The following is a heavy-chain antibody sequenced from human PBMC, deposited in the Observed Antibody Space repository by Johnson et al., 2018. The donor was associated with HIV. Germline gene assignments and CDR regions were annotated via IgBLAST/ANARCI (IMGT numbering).Heavy chain of an antibody. CDR1: GFTFSSYA. CDR3: ARIIIGYDYESSGGALDI. J-gene: IGHJ3*02. Sequence: VQLVESGGGLVQPGGSLRLACAASGFTFSSYAMSWVRQAPGKGLEWVSAISGSGGSTYYADSVKGRFTLSRDHSKNMLYVQMNSLRAEDTAVYFCARIIIGYDYESSGGALDIWGQGTMITVSS. D-gene: IGHD3-22*01. CDR2: ISGSGGST. V-gene: IGHV3-23*04.